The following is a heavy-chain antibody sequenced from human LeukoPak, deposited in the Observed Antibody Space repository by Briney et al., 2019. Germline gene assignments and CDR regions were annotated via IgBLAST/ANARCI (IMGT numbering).Heavy chain of an antibody. CDR2: IYYSGST. Sequence: PSETLSLTCTVSGGSISSSSYYWGWIRQPPGKGLEWIVSIYYSGSTYYNPSLKSRVTISVDTSKNQFSLKLSSVTAADTAVYYCARDRQQLVRGDYFDYWGQGTLVTVSS. CDR1: GGSISSSSYY. V-gene: IGHV4-39*07. J-gene: IGHJ4*02. D-gene: IGHD6-13*01. CDR3: ARDRQQLVRGDYFDY.